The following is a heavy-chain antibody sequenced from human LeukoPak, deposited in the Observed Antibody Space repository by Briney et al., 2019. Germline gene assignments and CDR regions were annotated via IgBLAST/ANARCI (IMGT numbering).Heavy chain of an antibody. CDR3: TRVGYIDEGIDY. V-gene: IGHV3-7*04. J-gene: IGHJ4*02. D-gene: IGHD5-24*01. CDR1: GFPFSSYW. CDR2: IKQDGSKK. Sequence: GGSLRLSCVASGFPFSSYWMTWVRQAPGKGLEWVANIKQDGSKKSCVDSVKGRFTISRDNAKNSLYLQMNSLRAEDTAIYYCTRVGYIDEGIDYWGQGTLVTVSS.